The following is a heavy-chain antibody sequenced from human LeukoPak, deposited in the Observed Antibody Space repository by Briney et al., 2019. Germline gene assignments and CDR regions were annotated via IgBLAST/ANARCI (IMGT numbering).Heavy chain of an antibody. CDR2: ISSSSSYI. V-gene: IGHV3-21*01. Sequence: GGSLRLSCAASGFTFSSYSMNWVRQAPGKGLEWVSSISSSSSYIYYADSVKGRFTISRDNAKNSLYLQMNSLRAEDTAVYYCARGYDSSGYPTIIVTPPNGGDYWGQGTLVTVSS. CDR3: ARGYDSSGYPTIIVTPPNGGDY. J-gene: IGHJ4*02. D-gene: IGHD3-22*01. CDR1: GFTFSSYS.